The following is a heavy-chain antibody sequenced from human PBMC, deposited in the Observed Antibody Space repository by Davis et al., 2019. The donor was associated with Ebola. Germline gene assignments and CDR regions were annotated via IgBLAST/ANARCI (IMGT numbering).Heavy chain of an antibody. CDR3: ARRSGTSYDY. Sequence: GGSLRLSCAASGFTFSTYTLNWVRQAPGKGLEWVSSISGSSSSRYYADSVEGRFTISRDNAKNSVYLQMSSVTVEDTAVYYCARRSGTSYDYWGQGCLVTVSS. V-gene: IGHV3-21*01. CDR1: GFTFSTYT. D-gene: IGHD1-26*01. CDR2: ISGSSSSR. J-gene: IGHJ4*02.